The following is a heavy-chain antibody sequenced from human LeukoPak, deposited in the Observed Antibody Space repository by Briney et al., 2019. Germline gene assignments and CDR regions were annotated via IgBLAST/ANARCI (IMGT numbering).Heavy chain of an antibody. CDR2: VSASGGST. CDR1: GFIFRNHA. CDR3: AKSLGNQGVIDY. Sequence: GGSLRLSCAASGFIFRNHAMNWVRQAPGQGLEWVAGVSASGGSTFNTDSVKGRFSISRDNSQNPLYLEMNRLRPEDTALYYCAKSLGNQGVIDYWGQGTLVTVSS. D-gene: IGHD3-10*01. J-gene: IGHJ4*02. V-gene: IGHV3-23*01.